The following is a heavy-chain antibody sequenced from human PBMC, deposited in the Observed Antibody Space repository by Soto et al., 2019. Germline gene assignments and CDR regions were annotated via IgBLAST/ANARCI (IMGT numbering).Heavy chain of an antibody. CDR1: GYTFTSYG. V-gene: IGHV1-18*01. D-gene: IGHD2-21*02. Sequence: ASVKVSCKASGYTFTSYGISWVRQAPGQGLEWMGWISAYNGNTNYAQKLQGRVTMTTDPSTSIAYMVLRSLRSDDTAVYYCAGEPHCGGGCHLLGEFWGQGTLVTVSS. CDR3: AGEPHCGGGCHLLGEF. CDR2: ISAYNGNT. J-gene: IGHJ4*02.